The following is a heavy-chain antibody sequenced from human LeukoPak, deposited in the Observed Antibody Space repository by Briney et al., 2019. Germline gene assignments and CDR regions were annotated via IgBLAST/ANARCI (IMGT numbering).Heavy chain of an antibody. J-gene: IGHJ4*02. V-gene: IGHV6-1*01. CDR2: TLYRSKWYN. D-gene: IGHD1-26*01. CDR1: GDSVSSNSAA. CDR3: AREEWELLSQ. Sequence: SQTLSLTCAISGDSVSSNSAAWNWIRQSPSRGLEWLGRTLYRSKWYNDYPLSVKGRITINPDTSKNQFSLQLNSVTPEDTAIYYCAREEWELLSQWGQGTLVTVSS.